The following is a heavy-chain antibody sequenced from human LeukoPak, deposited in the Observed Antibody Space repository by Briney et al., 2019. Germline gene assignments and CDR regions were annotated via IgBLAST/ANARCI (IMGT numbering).Heavy chain of an antibody. D-gene: IGHD3-22*01. CDR2: ISSYNGNT. V-gene: IGHV1-18*01. CDR3: ARPSNYYDSSGYHFDAFDI. Sequence: ASVKVSCKASGYTFTSYGISWGRQAPGQGLEWMGWISSYNGNTNYAQKLQGRVTMTTDTSTSTAYMELRSLRSDDTAVYYCARPSNYYDSSGYHFDAFDIWGQGTMVTVSS. J-gene: IGHJ3*02. CDR1: GYTFTSYG.